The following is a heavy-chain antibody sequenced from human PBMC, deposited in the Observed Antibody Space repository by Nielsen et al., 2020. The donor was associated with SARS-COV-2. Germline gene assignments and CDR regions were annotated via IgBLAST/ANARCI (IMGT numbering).Heavy chain of an antibody. CDR3: ARVAYILTGYWNVYYFDY. Sequence: WVRQAPGQGLEWMGRINPNSGGTNYAQKFQGRVTMTRDTSISTAYMELSRLRSDDTAVYYCARVAYILTGYWNVYYFDYWGQGTLVTVSS. J-gene: IGHJ4*02. CDR2: INPNSGGT. V-gene: IGHV1-2*06. D-gene: IGHD3-9*01.